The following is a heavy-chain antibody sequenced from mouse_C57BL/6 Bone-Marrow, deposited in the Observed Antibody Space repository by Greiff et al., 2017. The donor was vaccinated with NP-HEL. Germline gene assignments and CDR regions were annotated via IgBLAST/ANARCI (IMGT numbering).Heavy chain of an antibody. CDR1: GFSFNTYA. CDR3: VRHNYDYDEGYYYAMDY. D-gene: IGHD2-4*01. CDR2: IRSKSNNYAT. V-gene: IGHV10-1*01. J-gene: IGHJ4*01. Sequence: EVHLVESGGGLVQPKGSLKLSCAASGFSFNTYAMNWVRQAPGKGLEWVARIRSKSNNYATYYADSVKDRFTISRDDSESMLYLQMNNLKTEDTAMYYCVRHNYDYDEGYYYAMDYWGQGTSVTVSS.